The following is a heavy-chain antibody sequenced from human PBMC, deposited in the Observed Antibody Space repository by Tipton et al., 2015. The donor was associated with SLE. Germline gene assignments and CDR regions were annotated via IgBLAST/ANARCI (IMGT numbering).Heavy chain of an antibody. J-gene: IGHJ4*02. D-gene: IGHD1-26*01. V-gene: IGHV1-2*06. CDR2: INPNSGAT. Sequence: QVQLVQSGPEVKKPGASVKVSCKASGYTFTGYYMHWVRQAPGQGLEWMGRINPNSGATNYAQKFQGRVTMTRDTSISTAYMQLSRLRSDDTAVYYCARDLMRETGYWGQGTLVTVAS. CDR1: GYTFTGYY. CDR3: ARDLMRETGY.